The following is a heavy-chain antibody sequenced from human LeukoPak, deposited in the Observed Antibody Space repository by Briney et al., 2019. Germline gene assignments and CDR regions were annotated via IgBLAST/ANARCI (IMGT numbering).Heavy chain of an antibody. CDR1: GFTFSSYG. CDR2: IRDDGSNK. Sequence: GGSLRLSCAASGFTFSSYGMYLVRQPPGKGLEWVAFIRDDGSNKYYADSVKGRFTISRYNSKHTLYLQMNSLRAEDTAVYYCAKGYSGWSTDYLGQGTLVTVSS. V-gene: IGHV3-30*02. J-gene: IGHJ4*02. CDR3: AKGYSGWSTDY. D-gene: IGHD6-19*01.